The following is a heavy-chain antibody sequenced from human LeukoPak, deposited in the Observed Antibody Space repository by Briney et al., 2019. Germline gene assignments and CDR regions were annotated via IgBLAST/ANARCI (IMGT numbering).Heavy chain of an antibody. CDR2: ISYDGSNK. V-gene: IGHV3-30*04. Sequence: GGPLRLSCAASGFTFSSYAMHWVRQAPGKGLEWVAVISYDGSNKYYADSVKGRFTISRDNSKNTLYLQMNSLRAEDTAVYYCARDPAASLDYWGQGTLVTVSS. CDR1: GFTFSSYA. J-gene: IGHJ4*02. CDR3: ARDPAASLDY.